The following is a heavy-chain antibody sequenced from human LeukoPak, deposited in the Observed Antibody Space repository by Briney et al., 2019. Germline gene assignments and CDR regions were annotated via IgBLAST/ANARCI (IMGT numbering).Heavy chain of an antibody. D-gene: IGHD1-26*01. J-gene: IGHJ4*02. V-gene: IGHV4-4*02. Sequence: SETLSLTCAVSGGSISSSNWWSWVRQPPGQGLEWIGEIYHSGSTNYNPSLKSRVTISVDKSKNQFSLKLSSVTAADTAVYYCARVSSGATTVDYWGQGTLVTVSS. CDR1: GGSISSSNW. CDR2: IYHSGST. CDR3: ARVSSGATTVDY.